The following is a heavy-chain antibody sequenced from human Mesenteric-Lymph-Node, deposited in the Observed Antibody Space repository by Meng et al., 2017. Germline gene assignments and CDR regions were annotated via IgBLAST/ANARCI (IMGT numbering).Heavy chain of an antibody. V-gene: IGHV3-30*04. J-gene: IGHJ6*02. CDR2: ISYDGSNK. Sequence: GGSLILSCAASGFTFSSYAMHWVRQAPGKGLEWVAVISYDGSNKYYADSVKGRFTISRDNSKNTLYLQMNSLRAEDTAVYYCARERFSGDYYYYGMDVWGQGTTVTVSS. CDR3: ARERFSGDYYYYGMDV. CDR1: GFTFSSYA. D-gene: IGHD3-10*01.